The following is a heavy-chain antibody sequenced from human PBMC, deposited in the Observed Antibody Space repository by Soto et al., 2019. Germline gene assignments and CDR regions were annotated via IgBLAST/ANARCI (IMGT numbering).Heavy chain of an antibody. Sequence: PGESLKISWKGSGYSFTSYWIGWVRQMPGKGLEWMGIIYPGDSDTSYSTSFQGQVTISADKSISTAYLQWSSLKDSDTAMYYCARQGRTIRQLVREYYFDYWGQGTLVTVSS. D-gene: IGHD6-6*01. CDR2: IYPGDSDT. CDR3: ARQGRTIRQLVREYYFDY. CDR1: GYSFTSYW. J-gene: IGHJ4*02. V-gene: IGHV5-51*01.